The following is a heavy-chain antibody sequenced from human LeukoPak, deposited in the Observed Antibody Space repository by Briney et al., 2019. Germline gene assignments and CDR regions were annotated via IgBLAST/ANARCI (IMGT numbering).Heavy chain of an antibody. Sequence: PGGSLRLSCAASGFTFSSYGMHWVRQAPGKGLEWVAVISYDGSNKYYADSVKGRFTISRDNTKNTLYLQMNSLRAEDTAVYYCAKARPSGVSEFDNWGQETLAT. CDR2: ISYDGSNK. J-gene: IGHJ4*02. CDR1: GFTFSSYG. V-gene: IGHV3-30*18. D-gene: IGHD7-27*01. CDR3: AKARPSGVSEFDN.